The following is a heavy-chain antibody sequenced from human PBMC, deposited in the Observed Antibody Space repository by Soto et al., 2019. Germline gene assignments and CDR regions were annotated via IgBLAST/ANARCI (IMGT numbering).Heavy chain of an antibody. CDR2: ISYDGSNK. CDR3: ATECAEVGYYFDY. D-gene: IGHD1-26*01. CDR1: GFTFSSYG. Sequence: QVQLVESGGGVVQPGRSLRLSCAASGFTFSSYGMHWVRQAPGKGLEWVAVISYDGSNKYYADSVKGRFTISRDNSQNTLYLQRNSLRAEDTAVYYCATECAEVGYYFDYWGQGTLVTVSS. V-gene: IGHV3-30*03. J-gene: IGHJ4*02.